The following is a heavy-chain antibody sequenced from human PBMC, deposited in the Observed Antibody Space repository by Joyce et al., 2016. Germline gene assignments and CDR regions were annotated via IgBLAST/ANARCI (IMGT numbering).Heavy chain of an antibody. CDR1: GFTLSTYD. CDR2: ISTSTTI. Sequence: EVQLVESGGGLVQPGGSLRLSCAASGFTLSTYDMTWVRQAPGKGLEWVSYISTSTTIYYADSVKGLFTISRDNAKNSLYLQMSSLRDEDTAVYYCARRFDLWGQGTLVTVSS. V-gene: IGHV3-48*02. CDR3: ARRFDL. J-gene: IGHJ4*02.